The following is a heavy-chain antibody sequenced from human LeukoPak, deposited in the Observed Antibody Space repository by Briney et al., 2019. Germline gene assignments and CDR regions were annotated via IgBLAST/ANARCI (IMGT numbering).Heavy chain of an antibody. Sequence: GGSLRLSCAASGFTFNHYAMNWVRQAPGKGLDWVAVISYHGRDQFYADSVKGRFTISRDSSKNTLYLQMNSLRTEDTAVYYCVRQDCSGGSCYLDYWGQGTLVTVSS. CDR1: GFTFNHYA. J-gene: IGHJ4*02. D-gene: IGHD2-15*01. V-gene: IGHV3-30*04. CDR2: ISYHGRDQ. CDR3: VRQDCSGGSCYLDY.